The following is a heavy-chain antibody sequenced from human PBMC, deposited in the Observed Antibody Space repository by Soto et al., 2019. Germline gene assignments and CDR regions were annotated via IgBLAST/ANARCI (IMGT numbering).Heavy chain of an antibody. Sequence: GGSLRLSCAASGFTFSSYTMAWVRQAPGKGLEWVAVISYDGSNKYYADSVKGRFTISRDNSKNTLYLQMNSLRAEDTAVYYCAKDGWELLLYGMEVWGQGTTVTVSS. CDR3: AKDGWELLLYGMEV. D-gene: IGHD1-26*01. CDR1: GFTFSSYT. V-gene: IGHV3-30*18. CDR2: ISYDGSNK. J-gene: IGHJ6*02.